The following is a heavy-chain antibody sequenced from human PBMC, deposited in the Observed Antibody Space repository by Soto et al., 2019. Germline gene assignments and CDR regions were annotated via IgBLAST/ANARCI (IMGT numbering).Heavy chain of an antibody. CDR2: IIPMFGTA. J-gene: IGHJ4*02. CDR3: ARGIQLWLRRINNGYSG. D-gene: IGHD5-18*01. V-gene: IGHV1-69*12. CDR1: GGTFSTYA. Sequence: QVQLVQSGAEVKKPESSVKVSCKAPGGTFSTYAISWVRQAPGQGLEWMGGIIPMFGTANYAQRFQDRVTITAEESTITVYMELSSLRSDDTAVYFGARGIQLWLRRINNGYSGWGQGTLVTVSS.